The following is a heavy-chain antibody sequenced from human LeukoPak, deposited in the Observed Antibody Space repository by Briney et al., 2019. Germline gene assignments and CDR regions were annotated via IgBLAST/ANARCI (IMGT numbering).Heavy chain of an antibody. CDR2: IIGSVIAI. D-gene: IGHD2-8*02. CDR3: ARDGYWGSLDY. CDR1: GFTFSSYG. Sequence: GGSLRLSCAAPGFTFSSYGINWVRQAPGRGRGWVSYIIGSVIAIYYADSVKSRFTISRDNAKTSLYLQMNSLRAEDTAVYYCARDGYWGSLDYWGQGTLVTVSS. J-gene: IGHJ4*02. V-gene: IGHV3-48*03.